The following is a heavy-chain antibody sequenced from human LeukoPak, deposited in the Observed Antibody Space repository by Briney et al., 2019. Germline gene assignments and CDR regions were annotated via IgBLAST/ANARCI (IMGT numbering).Heavy chain of an antibody. D-gene: IGHD3-9*01. CDR2: ISAYNGNT. V-gene: IGHV1-18*01. CDR3: ARALYDILTGSPVGDAFDI. Sequence: ASVKVSCKASGYTFTSYGISWVRQAPGQGLEWMGWISAYNGNTHYAQKLQGRVTMTTDTSTSTVYMELRSLRSDDTAVYYCARALYDILTGSPVGDAFDIWGQGTMVTVSS. J-gene: IGHJ3*02. CDR1: GYTFTSYG.